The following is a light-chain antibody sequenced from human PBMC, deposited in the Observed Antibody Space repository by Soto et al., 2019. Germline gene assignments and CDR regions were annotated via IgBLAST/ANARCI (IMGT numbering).Light chain of an antibody. Sequence: QSALTQPASVSGSPGQSITISCTGTSSDVGGYNYVSWYQQHPGKAPKLMIYEVSNRPSGVSNRFSGSKSGNTASLTISGLQAEDEADYYCSSDTSSSTPRVFGTGTKVTVL. CDR1: SSDVGGYNY. J-gene: IGLJ1*01. V-gene: IGLV2-14*01. CDR2: EVS. CDR3: SSDTSSSTPRV.